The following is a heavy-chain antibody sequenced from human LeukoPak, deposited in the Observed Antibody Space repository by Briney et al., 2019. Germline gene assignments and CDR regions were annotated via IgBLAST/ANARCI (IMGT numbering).Heavy chain of an antibody. D-gene: IGHD5-18*01. J-gene: IGHJ5*02. Sequence: ASVKVSCKASGYTFTSYDINWVRQATGQGLEWMGWMNPSSGNTGYAQKFQGRVTMTRNTSISTAYMELSSLRSEDTVVYYCARADYSYGEVWFDPWGQGTLVTVSS. V-gene: IGHV1-8*01. CDR1: GYTFTSYD. CDR2: MNPSSGNT. CDR3: ARADYSYGEVWFDP.